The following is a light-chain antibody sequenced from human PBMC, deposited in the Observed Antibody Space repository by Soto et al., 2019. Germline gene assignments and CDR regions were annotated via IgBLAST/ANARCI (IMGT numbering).Light chain of an antibody. CDR1: QSVSNY. V-gene: IGKV3-11*01. J-gene: IGKJ4*01. CDR2: DAS. CDR3: LHRKTWQLT. Sequence: EVVLTQSPATLSLSPGERATLSCRADQSVSNYLAWYQQRPGQAPRLLIYDASNRATGIPARFSGSGSGTDFTLTISSLEPEDFAVYYCLHRKTWQLTFGGGTKMEIK.